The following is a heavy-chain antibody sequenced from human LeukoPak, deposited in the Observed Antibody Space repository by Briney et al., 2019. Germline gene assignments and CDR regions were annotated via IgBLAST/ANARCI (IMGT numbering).Heavy chain of an antibody. J-gene: IGHJ3*02. Sequence: PSETLSLTCAVYGGSFSGYYWSWIRQPPGKGLEWIGEINHSGSTNYNPSLKSRVTISVDTSKNQFSLKLSSVTAADTAVYYCARRTHYYDSSGYYWIAFDIWGQGTMVTVSS. CDR2: INHSGST. CDR3: ARRTHYYDSSGYYWIAFDI. CDR1: GGSFSGYY. V-gene: IGHV4-34*01. D-gene: IGHD3-22*01.